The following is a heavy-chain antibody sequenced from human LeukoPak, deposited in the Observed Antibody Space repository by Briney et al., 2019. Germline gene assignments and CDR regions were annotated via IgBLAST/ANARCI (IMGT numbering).Heavy chain of an antibody. V-gene: IGHV4-61*02. D-gene: IGHD2-15*01. CDR3: ARAPRYCSGGSCYGRRKNWFDP. CDR2: IYGNGNT. J-gene: IGHJ5*02. CDR1: GGSISSGTYY. Sequence: PSETLSLTCTVSGGSISSGTYYWTWIRQPAGKGLEWIGRIYGNGNTNYNPSLKSRVTISVDTSKNQFSLKLSSVTAADTAVYYCARAPRYCSGGSCYGRRKNWFDPWGQGTLVTVSS.